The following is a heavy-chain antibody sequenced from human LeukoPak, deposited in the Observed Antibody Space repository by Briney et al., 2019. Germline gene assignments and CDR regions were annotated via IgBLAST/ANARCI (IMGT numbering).Heavy chain of an antibody. Sequence: PSQTLSLTCTVSGGSISSGSYYWSWIRQPAGKGLEWIGRIYTSGSTNYNPSLKSRVTISVDTSENQFSLKLSSVTAADTAVYYCARDRVAVAGTFDYWGQGTLVTVSS. J-gene: IGHJ4*02. CDR1: GGSISSGSYY. CDR2: IYTSGST. D-gene: IGHD6-19*01. V-gene: IGHV4-61*02. CDR3: ARDRVAVAGTFDY.